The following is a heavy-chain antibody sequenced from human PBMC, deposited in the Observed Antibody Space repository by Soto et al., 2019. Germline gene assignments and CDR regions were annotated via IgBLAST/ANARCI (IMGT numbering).Heavy chain of an antibody. CDR1: GFTFSNYA. Sequence: EGQLLESGGGLVQPGGSLRLSCAASGFTFSNYAVTWVRQAPGKGLEWVSTISGSGGSTYYADSVKGRFTISRDNSEITLYLQMKSLRAEDTAVYYCAKDQGSSWYEIDYWGQGTLVTVSS. J-gene: IGHJ4*02. CDR3: AKDQGSSWYEIDY. D-gene: IGHD6-13*01. CDR2: ISGSGGST. V-gene: IGHV3-23*01.